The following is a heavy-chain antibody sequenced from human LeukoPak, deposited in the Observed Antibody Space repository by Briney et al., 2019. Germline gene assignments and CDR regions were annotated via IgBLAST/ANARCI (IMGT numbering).Heavy chain of an antibody. Sequence: PGGSLRLSCAVSGFTFSNFWMSWVRQAPGGGLEWVANIHPEGNEKYHVESVKGRFTISRDNAKNSLFLQMNGLRVEDTAVYYCARGDDFSGDHWGQGTLVTVSS. CDR3: ARGDDFSGDH. J-gene: IGHJ4*02. D-gene: IGHD1-1*01. CDR2: IHPEGNEK. CDR1: GFTFSNFW. V-gene: IGHV3-7*04.